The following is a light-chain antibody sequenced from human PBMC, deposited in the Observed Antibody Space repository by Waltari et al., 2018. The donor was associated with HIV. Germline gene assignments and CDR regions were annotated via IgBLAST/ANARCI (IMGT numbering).Light chain of an antibody. V-gene: IGLV3-25*03. CDR2: QDT. CDR1: ALPKQF. CDR3: QSADSSGTWV. Sequence: SFELTQPPSVSVSPGQTARITCSGDALPKQFAYWYQQKPGQAPVLIIYQDTERPEGIPEGFSGSSSGTRVTLTVSGVQAEDEADYYCQSADSSGTWVFGGGTKLTVL. J-gene: IGLJ3*02.